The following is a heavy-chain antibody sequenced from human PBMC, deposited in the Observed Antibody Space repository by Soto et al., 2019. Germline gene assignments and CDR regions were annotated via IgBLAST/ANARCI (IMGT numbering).Heavy chain of an antibody. J-gene: IGHJ3*02. CDR2: ISSSSSTI. D-gene: IGHD2-15*01. Sequence: GGSLRLSCAASGFTFSSYSMNWVRQAPGKGLEWVSYISSSSSTIYYADSVKGRFTISRDNAKNSLYLQMNSLRAEDTAVYYCARDRRDIVVVVAATVAFDIWGQGTMVTVSS. CDR1: GFTFSSYS. V-gene: IGHV3-48*01. CDR3: ARDRRDIVVVVAATVAFDI.